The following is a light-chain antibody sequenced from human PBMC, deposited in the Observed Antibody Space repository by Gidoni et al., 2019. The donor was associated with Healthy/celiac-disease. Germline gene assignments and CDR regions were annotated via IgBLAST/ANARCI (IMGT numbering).Light chain of an antibody. CDR2: AAS. CDR1: KGIRND. J-gene: IGKJ2*01. V-gene: IGKV1-6*01. Sequence: AIQMTQSPSSLSASVGDRVTITCRASKGIRNDGGWYQQKPGKAPKLLIYAASSLQSGVPSRFSGSGSGTDFTLTISSLQPEDFATYYCLQDYNYPRYTFGQGTKLEIK. CDR3: LQDYNYPRYT.